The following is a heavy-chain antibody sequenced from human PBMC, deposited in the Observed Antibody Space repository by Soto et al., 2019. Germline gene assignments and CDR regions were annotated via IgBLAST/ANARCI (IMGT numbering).Heavy chain of an antibody. V-gene: IGHV3-30-3*01. D-gene: IGHD5-18*01. CDR2: ISHDGSNR. CDR1: GFTFTNYA. Sequence: GGSLRLSCAASGFTFTNYAMHWVRQAPGKGLECVAVISHDGSNRYYAKSVKGRFTISRDNSENTLYLHMNSLRAEDTAVYYSAREKVERAMAWDYKYYGMDVWGQGTTVTVSS. J-gene: IGHJ6*02. CDR3: AREKVERAMAWDYKYYGMDV.